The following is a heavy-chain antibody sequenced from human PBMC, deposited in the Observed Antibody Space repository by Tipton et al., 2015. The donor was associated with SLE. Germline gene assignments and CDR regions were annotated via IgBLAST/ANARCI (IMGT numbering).Heavy chain of an antibody. D-gene: IGHD3-9*01. Sequence: SLRLSCAASGFTFSNAWMSWVRQAPGKGLEWVGRIKSKTDGGTTDYAAPVKGRFTTSRDDSKNTLYLQMNSLKTEDTAVYYCTIEGTSLTGRGFDPWGQGTLVTVSS. J-gene: IGHJ5*02. CDR3: TIEGTSLTGRGFDP. CDR2: IKSKTDGGTT. CDR1: GFTFSNAW. V-gene: IGHV3-15*01.